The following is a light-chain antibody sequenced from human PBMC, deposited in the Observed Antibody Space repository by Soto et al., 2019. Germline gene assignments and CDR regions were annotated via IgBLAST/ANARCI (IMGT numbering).Light chain of an antibody. CDR2: AAS. CDR3: QQSYSTPWT. Sequence: DIQMTQSPSSLSASVGDRVTITYRASQSISSYLNWYQQKPGKAPKALIYAASTLQSGVPSRFSGRGSGRDFTLTINWLQPEDFATYYCQQSYSTPWTFGQGTRVDI. CDR1: QSISSY. V-gene: IGKV1-39*01. J-gene: IGKJ1*01.